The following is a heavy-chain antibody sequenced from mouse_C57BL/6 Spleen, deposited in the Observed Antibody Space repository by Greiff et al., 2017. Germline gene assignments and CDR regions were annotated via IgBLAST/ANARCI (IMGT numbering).Heavy chain of an antibody. CDR3: ARYPYGNYPPYAMDY. D-gene: IGHD2-1*01. CDR2: IYPGDGDT. CDR1: GYAFSSSW. J-gene: IGHJ4*01. Sequence: HVQLQQSGPELVKPGASVKISCKASGYAFSSSWMNWVKQRPGKGLEWIGRIYPGDGDTNYNGKFKGKATLTADKSSSTAYMQLSSLPSEDSAVYFCARYPYGNYPPYAMDYWGQGTSVTVSS. V-gene: IGHV1-82*01.